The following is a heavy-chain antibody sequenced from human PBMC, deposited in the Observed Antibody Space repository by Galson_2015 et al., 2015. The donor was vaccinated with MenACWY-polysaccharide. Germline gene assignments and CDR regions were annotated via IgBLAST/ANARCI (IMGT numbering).Heavy chain of an antibody. D-gene: IGHD3-16*01. V-gene: IGHV3-15*01. CDR2: IKSKIHGETR. CDR3: TTDRPLTGGGVVAY. CDR1: GATFSNLW. Sequence: SLRLACAASGATFSNLWMAWVRQAPGKGLEWVGRIKSKIHGETRDHAAAETGRLSISRDDSENTEYLQMNSLRTEDTAVYYCTTDRPLTGGGVVAYWGQGTLVTVSS. J-gene: IGHJ4*02.